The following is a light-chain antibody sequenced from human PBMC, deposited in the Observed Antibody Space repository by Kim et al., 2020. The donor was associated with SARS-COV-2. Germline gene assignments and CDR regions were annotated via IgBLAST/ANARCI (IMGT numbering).Light chain of an antibody. Sequence: LSPGERATLSCRASQSISTYLAWYQQKPGQAPRLLIYDASNRATGIPARFSGSGSGTDFTLTISSLQPEDFAVYYCQQRSSWPLTFGGGTKVDIK. V-gene: IGKV3-11*01. CDR3: QQRSSWPLT. J-gene: IGKJ4*01. CDR2: DAS. CDR1: QSISTY.